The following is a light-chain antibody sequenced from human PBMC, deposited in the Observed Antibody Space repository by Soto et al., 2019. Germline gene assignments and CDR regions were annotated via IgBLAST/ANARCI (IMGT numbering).Light chain of an antibody. CDR3: QSYGTGLSGLYV. CDR2: GNS. Sequence: QSVLTQPPSVSGAPGQRVTISCTGSNSNIGAGYDVHWYQQVPGTAPRLLIYGNSNRPSGVPDRFSVSKSGASASLAISGLRAEDEGDYFCQSYGTGLSGLYVFGTGTKVTVL. J-gene: IGLJ1*01. CDR1: NSNIGAGYD. V-gene: IGLV1-40*01.